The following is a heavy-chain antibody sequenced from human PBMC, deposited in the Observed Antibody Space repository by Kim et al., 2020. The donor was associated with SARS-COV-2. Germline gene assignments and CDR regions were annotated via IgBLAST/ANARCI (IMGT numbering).Heavy chain of an antibody. J-gene: IGHJ4*02. CDR2: IGGSGQAT. CDR3: AKASNHGAHFDS. V-gene: IGHV3-23*01. Sequence: GGSLRLSCEASGFNFRLYVMTWVRQAPGKGLEWVSAIGGSGQATYYADFVRGRFTISRDNSKNILYLQLTDLKDGDTALYYCAKASNHGAHFDSWGRGTLVAVSS. CDR1: GFNFRLYV. D-gene: IGHD4-17*01.